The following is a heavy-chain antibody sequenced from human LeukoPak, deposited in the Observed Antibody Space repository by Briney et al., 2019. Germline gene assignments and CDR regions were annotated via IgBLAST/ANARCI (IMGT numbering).Heavy chain of an antibody. V-gene: IGHV3-15*01. CDR1: GFSFTSIFSFTNAW. D-gene: IGHD6-13*01. J-gene: IGHJ4*02. CDR3: SGSRWATNDY. Sequence: GGSLRLSCAASGFSFTSIFSFTNAWMSWVRQAPGKGLEWVGRIKREADGGTTAYTAPVKGRFTISRDDSKNTLYLQMNSLRIEDTAVYYCSGSRWATNDYWGQGTLVTVSS. CDR2: IKREADGGTT.